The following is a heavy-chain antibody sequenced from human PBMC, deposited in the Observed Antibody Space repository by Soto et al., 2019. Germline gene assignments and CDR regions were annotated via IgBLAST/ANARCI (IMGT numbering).Heavy chain of an antibody. Sequence: QVQLVQSGAEVKKPGSSVKVSCKASGGTFSSYAISWVRQAPGQGLEWMGGIIPIFGTANYAQKFQGRVTITADESTSTAYMEPSSLRSEDTAVYYCAREGIAVADPGYYFDYWGQGTLVTVSS. CDR2: IIPIFGTA. CDR3: AREGIAVADPGYYFDY. D-gene: IGHD6-19*01. J-gene: IGHJ4*02. V-gene: IGHV1-69*01. CDR1: GGTFSSYA.